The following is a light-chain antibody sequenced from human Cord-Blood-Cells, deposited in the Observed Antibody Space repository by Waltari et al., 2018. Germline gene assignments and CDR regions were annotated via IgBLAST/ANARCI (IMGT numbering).Light chain of an antibody. J-gene: IGKJ4*01. CDR1: QSFLYSSNNKNY. Sequence: DIVMTQSPDSLAVSMGERATINCKSSQSFLYSSNNKNYLAWYQQKPGQPPKLLIYWASTRESRVPDRFSGSGSGTDFTLTISSLQAEDVAVYYCQQYYSTPLTFGGGTKVEIK. V-gene: IGKV4-1*01. CDR2: WAS. CDR3: QQYYSTPLT.